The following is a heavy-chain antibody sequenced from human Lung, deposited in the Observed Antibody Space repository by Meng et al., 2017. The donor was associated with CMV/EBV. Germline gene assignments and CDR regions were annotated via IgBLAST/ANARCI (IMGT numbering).Heavy chain of an antibody. D-gene: IGHD4-23*01. CDR1: GFIFSALW. J-gene: IGHJ4*02. CDR3: TTDRPMSGGKTHDF. Sequence: EVQLXXXXXGLVXPXXXLRLXXXGSGAGFIFSALWMIWVRQAPGKGLEWVGRTKSKVDGETRDYAAAVRGRFAISRDDSENTLYLHMNSLKTEDTAVYYCTTDRPMSGGKTHDFWGQGTLVTVSS. V-gene: IGHV3-15*01. CDR2: TKSKVDGETR.